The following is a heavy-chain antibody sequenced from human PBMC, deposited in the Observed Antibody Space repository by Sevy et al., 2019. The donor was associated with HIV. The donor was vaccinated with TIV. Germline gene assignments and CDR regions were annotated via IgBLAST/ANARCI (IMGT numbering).Heavy chain of an antibody. V-gene: IGHV3-30*04. Sequence: GGSLRLSCAASGFAFRSYAMHWLRQAPGKGPEWVAVVSYEGTEALYAASVEGRFTISRDNSKNMLSLQINRLRPEDTAVYYSAVDGGYSIKWYPLYWGHGTQVTVSS. D-gene: IGHD6-13*01. CDR1: GFAFRSYA. CDR2: VSYEGTEA. J-gene: IGHJ4*01. CDR3: AVDGGYSIKWYPLY.